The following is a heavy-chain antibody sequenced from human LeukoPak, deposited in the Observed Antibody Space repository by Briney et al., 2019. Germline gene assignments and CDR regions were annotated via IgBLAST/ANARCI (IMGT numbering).Heavy chain of an antibody. Sequence: SETLSLTCAVYGGSFSGYYWSWIRQPPGKGLEWIGEINRNGSTNYNPSLKSRVTISVDTSKNQFSLKLSSVTAADTAVYYCARGLTSDFWSGYPSYYFDYWGQGTLVTVSS. CDR1: GGSFSGYY. CDR2: INRNGST. CDR3: ARGLTSDFWSGYPSYYFDY. J-gene: IGHJ4*02. V-gene: IGHV4-34*01. D-gene: IGHD3-3*01.